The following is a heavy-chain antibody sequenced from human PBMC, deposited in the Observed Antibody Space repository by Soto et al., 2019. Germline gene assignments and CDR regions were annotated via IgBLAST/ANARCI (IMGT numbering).Heavy chain of an antibody. V-gene: IGHV4-59*01. CDR1: GGSISSYY. D-gene: IGHD6-25*01. Sequence: SETLSLTCTVSGGSISSYYWSWIRQPPGKGLEWIGYIYYSGSTNYNPSLKSRVTISVDTSKNQFSLKLSSVTAADTAVYYCARAYSSGTLNWFDPWGQGTLVTSPQ. J-gene: IGHJ5*02. CDR3: ARAYSSGTLNWFDP. CDR2: IYYSGST.